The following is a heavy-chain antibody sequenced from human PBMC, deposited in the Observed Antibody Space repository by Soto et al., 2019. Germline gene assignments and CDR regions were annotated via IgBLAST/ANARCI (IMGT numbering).Heavy chain of an antibody. Sequence: GGSLRLSCVATGFSFNIYCMTWVRQAPGKGLEWVSSISSDSTYIYYADSVKGRFTISRDNAKKSLYLQMTSLRAEDTAVYYCVKVEAVVVAAHFDYWGRGTLVTVSS. V-gene: IGHV3-21*01. CDR3: VKVEAVVVAAHFDY. CDR1: GFSFNIYC. J-gene: IGHJ4*02. CDR2: ISSDSTYI. D-gene: IGHD2-15*01.